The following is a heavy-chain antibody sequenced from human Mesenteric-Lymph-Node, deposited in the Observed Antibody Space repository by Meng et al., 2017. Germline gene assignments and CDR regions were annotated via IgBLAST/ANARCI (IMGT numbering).Heavy chain of an antibody. J-gene: IGHJ4*02. Sequence: SETLSLTCTVSGGSISSYYWSWIRQPPGKGLEWIGYIYYSGSTNYNPSLKSRVTISVDTSKNQFSLKLSSVTAADTAVYYCARGKVAYANFDYWGQGTLVTVSS. V-gene: IGHV4-59*01. D-gene: IGHD2-8*01. CDR3: ARGKVAYANFDY. CDR1: GGSISSYY. CDR2: IYYSGST.